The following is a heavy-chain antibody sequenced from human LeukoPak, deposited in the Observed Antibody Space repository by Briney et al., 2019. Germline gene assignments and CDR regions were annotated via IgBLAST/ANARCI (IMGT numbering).Heavy chain of an antibody. D-gene: IGHD2-2*03. Sequence: GASVKVSCKASGYTFTSYGISWVRQAPGQGLEWMGWISAYNGNTNYAQKLQGRVTMTTDTSTSTAYMELRSQRSDDTAVYYCARVDIVVVPAAAPHYYYYYMDVWGKGTTVTVSS. J-gene: IGHJ6*03. CDR2: ISAYNGNT. CDR3: ARVDIVVVPAAAPHYYYYYMDV. V-gene: IGHV1-18*01. CDR1: GYTFTSYG.